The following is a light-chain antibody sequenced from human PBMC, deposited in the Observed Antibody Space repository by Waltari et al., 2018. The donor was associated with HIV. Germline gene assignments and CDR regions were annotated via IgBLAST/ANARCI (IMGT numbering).Light chain of an antibody. Sequence: IQLTQSPPSLSASVGDRVTITCRASPDSNTRLAWYQQKPGKAPNLVIYASSRLQSGVPSRFSGSGSGTFFTLTIDDFQTDDSATYYCQHGSDFPLSFGGGTKVEI. V-gene: IGKV1-12*01. J-gene: IGKJ4*01. CDR2: ASS. CDR3: QHGSDFPLS. CDR1: PDSNTR.